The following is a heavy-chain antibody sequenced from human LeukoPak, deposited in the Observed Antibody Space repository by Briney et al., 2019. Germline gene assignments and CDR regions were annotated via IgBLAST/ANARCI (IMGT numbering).Heavy chain of an antibody. V-gene: IGHV4-39*01. D-gene: IGHD3-22*01. J-gene: IGHJ4*02. CDR3: ARLGGYYDPPDY. Sequence: SETLSLTCTVSGGSISSSSYYWGWVRQPPGKGLEWIGSTYYSGSTYYNPSLKSRVTISVDTSKNQFSLHLRSVTAADTAVYYCARLGGYYDPPDYWGRGTLVTVSS. CDR1: GGSISSSSYY. CDR2: TYYSGST.